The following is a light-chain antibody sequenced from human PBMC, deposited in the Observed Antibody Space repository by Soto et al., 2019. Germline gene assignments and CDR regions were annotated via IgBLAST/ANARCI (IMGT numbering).Light chain of an antibody. Sequence: EIVLTQSPGTLSLSPGERDTLSCRASQSVSSSYLAWYQQKPGQAPRLLIYGASSWATGIPDRFSGSGSGTDFTLTISRLEPEDFAVYYCQQYVSSPQTFGQGTKVEIK. V-gene: IGKV3-20*01. CDR3: QQYVSSPQT. J-gene: IGKJ1*01. CDR2: GAS. CDR1: QSVSSSY.